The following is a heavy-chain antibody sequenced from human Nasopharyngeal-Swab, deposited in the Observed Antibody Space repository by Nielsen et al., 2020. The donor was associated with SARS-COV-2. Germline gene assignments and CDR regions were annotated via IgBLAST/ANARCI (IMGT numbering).Heavy chain of an antibody. CDR1: GFTFSSYW. D-gene: IGHD5-12*01. Sequence: GESLKISCAASGFTFSSYWMHWVRQAPGKGLAWASRIDSDGSSTIYADSVKGRFTISRDNAKNTLYLQMNSLRAEDTAVYYCARATNLGGSLWVPDYWGQGTLVTVSS. CDR3: ARATNLGGSLWVPDY. J-gene: IGHJ4*02. CDR2: IDSDGSST. V-gene: IGHV3-74*01.